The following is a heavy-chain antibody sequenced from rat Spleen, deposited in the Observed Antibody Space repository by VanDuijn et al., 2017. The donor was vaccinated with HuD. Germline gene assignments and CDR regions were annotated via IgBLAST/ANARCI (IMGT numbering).Heavy chain of an antibody. D-gene: IGHD4-5*01. CDR3: ARHGRGKTTYYYVMDA. Sequence: EVQLVESGGGLVQPGRSLKLSCAASGFTFSNYGMAWVRQAPTKGLEWVATISYDGRGTYYRDSVKGRFTISRDNTKSTLYLQVDSLKSEDTATYYCARHGRGKTTYYYVMDAWGQGVSVTVSS. CDR2: ISYDGRGT. J-gene: IGHJ4*01. V-gene: IGHV5-29*01. CDR1: GFTFSNYG.